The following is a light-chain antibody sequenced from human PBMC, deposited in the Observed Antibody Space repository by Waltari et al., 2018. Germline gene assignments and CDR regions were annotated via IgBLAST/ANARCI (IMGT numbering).Light chain of an antibody. CDR1: QNVSSHY. V-gene: IGKV3-20*01. J-gene: IGKJ3*01. CDR3: QQFGGSPLFT. Sequence: EIVLTQSPGTLSLSPGERATLSCRASQNVSSHYLACYQQKPGQAPRLLIYGASSRATGIPDRFSGSGSGTDFTLTISRLEPEDFAVYYCQQFGGSPLFTFGPGTKVDIK. CDR2: GAS.